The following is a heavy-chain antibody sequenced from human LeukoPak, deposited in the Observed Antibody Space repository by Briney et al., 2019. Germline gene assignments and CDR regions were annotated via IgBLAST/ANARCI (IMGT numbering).Heavy chain of an antibody. CDR2: IYYSGST. D-gene: IGHD3-22*01. V-gene: IGHV4-39*07. CDR3: ARDYEEYYYGSTRGQAAPENWFDP. J-gene: IGHJ5*02. Sequence: TSETLSLTCTVSGGSISSSSYYWGWIRQPPGKGLEWIGSIYYSGSTYYNPSLKSRVTISVDTSKNQFSLKLSSVTAADAAVYYCARDYEEYYYGSTRGQAAPENWFDPWGQGTLVTVSS. CDR1: GGSISSSSYY.